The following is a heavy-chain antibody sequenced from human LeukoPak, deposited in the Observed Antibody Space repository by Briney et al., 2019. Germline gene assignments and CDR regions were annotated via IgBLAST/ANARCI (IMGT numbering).Heavy chain of an antibody. CDR1: GFTFSSYD. J-gene: IGHJ5*02. Sequence: GGSLRLSCAASGFTFSSYDMNWVRQAPGKGLEWVSYISSGGSTIYYADSVKGRFTISRDNAKNSLYLQINSVRAEDTAVYYCARVFPSRAAAGTNRIDPWGQGTLVTVSS. D-gene: IGHD6-13*01. V-gene: IGHV3-48*03. CDR3: ARVFPSRAAAGTNRIDP. CDR2: ISSGGSTI.